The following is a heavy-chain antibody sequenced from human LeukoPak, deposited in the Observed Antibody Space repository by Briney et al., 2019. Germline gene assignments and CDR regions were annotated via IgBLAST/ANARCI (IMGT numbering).Heavy chain of an antibody. CDR1: GFTFSSYS. V-gene: IGHV3-48*01. CDR2: ISSSSSTI. D-gene: IGHD3-10*01. Sequence: PGGSLRLSCAASGFTFSSYSMLWVRQAPGKGLEWVSYISSSSSTIYYADSVKGRFTISRDNAKNSLYLQMNTLRAEDTAVYYCARDSSWGSGIYRFDYWGQGTLVTVSS. J-gene: IGHJ4*02. CDR3: ARDSSWGSGIYRFDY.